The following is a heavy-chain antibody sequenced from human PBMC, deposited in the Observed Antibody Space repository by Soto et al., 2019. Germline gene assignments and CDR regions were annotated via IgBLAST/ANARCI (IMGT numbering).Heavy chain of an antibody. D-gene: IGHD2-2*01. CDR3: ARESSTSCPDY. Sequence: SLRLSCAASGFTFSSYAMHWVRQAPGKGLEWVAVISYDGSKKYYADSVKGRFTISRDNSKNTLYLQMNSLGAEDTAMYYCARESSTSCPDYWGQGTMVTVSS. CDR1: GFTFSSYA. V-gene: IGHV3-30-3*01. J-gene: IGHJ4*02. CDR2: ISYDGSKK.